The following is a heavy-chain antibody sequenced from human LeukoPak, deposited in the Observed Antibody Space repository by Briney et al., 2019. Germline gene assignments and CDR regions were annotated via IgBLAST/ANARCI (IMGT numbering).Heavy chain of an antibody. J-gene: IGHJ4*02. Sequence: PGGSLRLSCAASGFTFSSYEMNWVRQAPGKGLEWVSYISGTGSVIYYADSVKGRFTISRDNAKNSLSLQMKSLRAEDTALYYCARHLYGGDYWGQGTLVTVSS. D-gene: IGHD2-8*01. CDR1: GFTFSSYE. V-gene: IGHV3-48*03. CDR3: ARHLYGGDY. CDR2: ISGTGSVI.